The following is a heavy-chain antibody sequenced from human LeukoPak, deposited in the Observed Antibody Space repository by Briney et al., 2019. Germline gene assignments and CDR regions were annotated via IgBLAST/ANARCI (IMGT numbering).Heavy chain of an antibody. CDR2: IWYDGSNR. Sequence: GGSLRLSCAASGFTFSAFGMNWVRQAPGKGLEWVAVIWYDGSNRYYADSVKGRFTISRDNSKSTLYLQMNSLRAEDTAVYYCARSSDSSGYEAFDVWGQGTMVTVSS. D-gene: IGHD3-22*01. V-gene: IGHV3-33*08. CDR3: ARSSDSSGYEAFDV. CDR1: GFTFSAFG. J-gene: IGHJ3*01.